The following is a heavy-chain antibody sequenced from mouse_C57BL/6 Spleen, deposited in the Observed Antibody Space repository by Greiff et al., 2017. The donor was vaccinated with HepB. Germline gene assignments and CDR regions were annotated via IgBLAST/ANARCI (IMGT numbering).Heavy chain of an antibody. J-gene: IGHJ4*01. CDR1: GFTFTDYY. V-gene: IGHV7-3*01. CDR3: ARSPQFINDAMDY. CDR2: IRNKDNGYTK. D-gene: IGHD1-1*01. Sequence: EVKLMESGGGLVQPGGSLSLSCAASGFTFTDYYMSWVRQPPGKALEWLGFIRNKDNGYTKEYSASVKGPFTTSRDNSQSILYLQRNALIAEASATYYCARSPQFINDAMDYWGQGTSVTVSS.